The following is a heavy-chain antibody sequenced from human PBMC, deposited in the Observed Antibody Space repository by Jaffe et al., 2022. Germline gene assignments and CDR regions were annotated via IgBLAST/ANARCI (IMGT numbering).Heavy chain of an antibody. V-gene: IGHV3-7*01. J-gene: IGHJ4*02. CDR3: ARTPLTIFGVLSLRYFDY. CDR1: GFTFSSYW. D-gene: IGHD3-3*01. Sequence: EVQLVESGGGLVQPGGSLRLSCAASGFTFSSYWMSWVRQAPGKGLEWVANIKQDGSEKYYVDSVKGRFTISRDNAKNSLYLQMNSLRAEDTAVYYCARTPLTIFGVLSLRYFDYWGQGTLVTVSS. CDR2: IKQDGSEK.